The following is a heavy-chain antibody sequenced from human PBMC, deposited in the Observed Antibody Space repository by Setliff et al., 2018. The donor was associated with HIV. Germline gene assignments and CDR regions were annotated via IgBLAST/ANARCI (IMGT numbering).Heavy chain of an antibody. Sequence: SETLSLTCAVYGGSFSGYYWSWIRQPPGKGLEWIGEINHSGSTNYNPSLKSRVTISVDTSKNQFSLKLSSVTAADTAVYYCARLKDIVVVPAVTDDAFDIWGQGTMVTV. CDR1: GGSFSGYY. J-gene: IGHJ3*02. D-gene: IGHD2-2*01. V-gene: IGHV4-34*01. CDR2: INHSGST. CDR3: ARLKDIVVVPAVTDDAFDI.